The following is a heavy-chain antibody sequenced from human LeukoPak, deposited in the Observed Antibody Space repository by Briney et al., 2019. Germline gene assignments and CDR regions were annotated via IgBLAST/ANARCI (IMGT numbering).Heavy chain of an antibody. D-gene: IGHD3-10*01. CDR1: GGSISSYF. CDR3: ARALNYYGSGSYYYMDV. V-gene: IGHV4-59*01. CDR2: IYYSGST. Sequence: PSETLSLTCTVSGGSISSYFCSWIRQPPGKGLEWIGYIYYSGSTNYNPSLKSRVTISVDTSKNQFSLKLSSVTAADTAVYYCARALNYYGSGSYYYMDVWGKGTTVTISS. J-gene: IGHJ6*03.